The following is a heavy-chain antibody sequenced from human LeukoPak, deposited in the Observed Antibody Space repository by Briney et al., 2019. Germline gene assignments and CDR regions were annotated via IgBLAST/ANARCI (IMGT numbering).Heavy chain of an antibody. J-gene: IGHJ4*02. CDR3: ARRNSSSSAGWDY. CDR2: ISSSSSYI. Sequence: GGSLRLSCAASGFTFSSYSMNWVRQAPGKGLEWVSSISSSSSYIYYADSVKGRFTISRDNAKNSLYLQMNSLRAEDTAVYYCARRNSSSSAGWDYWGQGTLVTASS. V-gene: IGHV3-21*01. CDR1: GFTFSSYS. D-gene: IGHD6-6*01.